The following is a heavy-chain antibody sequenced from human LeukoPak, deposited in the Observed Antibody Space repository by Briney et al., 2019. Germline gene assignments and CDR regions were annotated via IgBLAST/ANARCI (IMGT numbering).Heavy chain of an antibody. CDR2: IMSDGSIT. CDR3: ARDWVPFCSGDSCSVDV. J-gene: IGHJ6*02. D-gene: IGHD2-15*01. V-gene: IGHV3-74*01. CDR1: GFTFSNYW. Sequence: GGSLRLSCVASGFTFSNYWMQWVRHAPGKGLVWVSRIMSDGSITRYADSVKGRFTISRDNAKNTLYLQMNSLRAEDTAVYYCARDWVPFCSGDSCSVDVWGQGTTVTVSS.